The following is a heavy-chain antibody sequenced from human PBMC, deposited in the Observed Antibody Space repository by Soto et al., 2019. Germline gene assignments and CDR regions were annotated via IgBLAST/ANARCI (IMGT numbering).Heavy chain of an antibody. Sequence: GSLRLSCAASGFTFSSYGMHWVRQAPGKGLEWVAVISYDGSNKYYADSVKGRFTISRDNSKNTLYLQMNSLRAEDTAVYYCAKGSDSSGYYYGLEDYWGQGTLVTVSS. CDR3: AKGSDSSGYYYGLEDY. J-gene: IGHJ4*02. CDR2: ISYDGSNK. V-gene: IGHV3-30*18. CDR1: GFTFSSYG. D-gene: IGHD3-22*01.